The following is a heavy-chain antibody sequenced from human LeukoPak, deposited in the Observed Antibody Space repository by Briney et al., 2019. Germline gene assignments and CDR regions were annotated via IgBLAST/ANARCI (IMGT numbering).Heavy chain of an antibody. CDR1: GFTFGSHA. Sequence: PGGSLRLSCEASGFTFGSHAMCWVRQAPGKGLEWVAGIFGSGGSPYYADSVKGRFTISRDNSRNTVYLQINSLRADDTAVYYCGKTTVGYSSGQKPAWPVDYWGQGTLVTVSS. D-gene: IGHD5-18*01. V-gene: IGHV3-23*01. CDR3: GKTTVGYSSGQKPAWPVDY. CDR2: IFGSGGSP. J-gene: IGHJ4*02.